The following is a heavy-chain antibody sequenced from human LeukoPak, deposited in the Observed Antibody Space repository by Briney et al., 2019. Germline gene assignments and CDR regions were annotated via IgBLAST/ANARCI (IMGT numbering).Heavy chain of an antibody. J-gene: IGHJ4*02. D-gene: IGHD4-17*01. Sequence: PSETLSLTCTVSGGSISSYYWSWIRQPPGKGLEWIGYIYYSGSTNYNPSLKSRVTISVDTSKNQLSLKLSSVTAADTAVYYCARGHSDTGFDYWGQGTLVTVSS. V-gene: IGHV4-59*01. CDR2: IYYSGST. CDR1: GGSISSYY. CDR3: ARGHSDTGFDY.